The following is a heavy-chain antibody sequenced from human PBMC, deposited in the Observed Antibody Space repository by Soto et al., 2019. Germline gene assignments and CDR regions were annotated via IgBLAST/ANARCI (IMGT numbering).Heavy chain of an antibody. J-gene: IGHJ5*02. CDR3: ASTYSTSWYWFDP. CDR1: GFPLSNAGLG. CDR2: IFSNDEK. D-gene: IGHD6-13*01. V-gene: IGHV2-26*04. Sequence: QVTVKESGPVLVKPTGTLTLTCTVSGFPLSNAGLGVSWIRQPPGKALEWLAHIFSNDEKSYSTSLKSRLTISKDTSKSQVVLTMTNMDPVDTATYYCASTYSTSWYWFDPWGQGTLVTVSS.